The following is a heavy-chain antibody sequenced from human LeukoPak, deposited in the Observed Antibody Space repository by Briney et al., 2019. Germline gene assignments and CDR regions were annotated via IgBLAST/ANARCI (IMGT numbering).Heavy chain of an antibody. V-gene: IGHV1-18*01. J-gene: IGHJ4*02. D-gene: IGHD1-1*01. Sequence: ASVKVSCKASGYTFTSYGISWVRQAPGQGLEWIGWISAYNGNTNYAQKLQGRVTMTTDTSTSTAYMELRSLRSDDTAVYYCARAGGDNCLEGDEYWGQGTLVTVSS. CDR3: ARAGGDNCLEGDEY. CDR2: ISAYNGNT. CDR1: GYTFTSYG.